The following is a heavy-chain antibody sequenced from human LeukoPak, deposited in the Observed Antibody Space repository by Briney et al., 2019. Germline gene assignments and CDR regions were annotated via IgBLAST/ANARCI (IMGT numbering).Heavy chain of an antibody. D-gene: IGHD6-19*01. CDR1: GFSFSYYA. CDR2: MSGSGATA. J-gene: IGHJ4*02. CDR3: AKDNAQWPSVFDY. V-gene: IGHV3-23*01. Sequence: GGSLRLSCAASGFSFSYYAMSWGRQAPGKRLELDSGMSGSGATAYYADSVEGRFTISSDNSDNTVYLQMSKLSAEDTALYYCAKDNAQWPSVFDYWGQGTLVTVSA.